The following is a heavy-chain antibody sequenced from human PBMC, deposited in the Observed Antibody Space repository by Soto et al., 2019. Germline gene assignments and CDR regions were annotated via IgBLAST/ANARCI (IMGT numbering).Heavy chain of an antibody. J-gene: IGHJ6*02. CDR3: ARALIEYCGGDCYFYYYYGLDV. D-gene: IGHD2-21*02. Sequence: QVQLVQSGAEVKKPGSSVKVSCKASGGTFSSYAISWVRQAPGQGLEWMGWIIPIFGTANYAQKFQGRVTITADESTSTAYMDQSSLRSEDTDVYYCARALIEYCGGDCYFYYYYGLDVWGQGTTVTVSS. V-gene: IGHV1-69*01. CDR1: GGTFSSYA. CDR2: IIPIFGTA.